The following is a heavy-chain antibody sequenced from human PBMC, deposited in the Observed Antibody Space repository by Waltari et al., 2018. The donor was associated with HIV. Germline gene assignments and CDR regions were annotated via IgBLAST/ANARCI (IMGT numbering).Heavy chain of an antibody. CDR1: GFTFSDYH. CDR3: ARPRYSGYDYPTYFDS. J-gene: IGHJ4*02. V-gene: IGHV3-11*01. D-gene: IGHD5-12*01. Sequence: QVQLVESGGGLVKPGGSLRLSCAASGFTFSDYHMSWIRRHPGKGLEWVSYINTGESNSHYSDSVKGRFTISRDNAKNALYLQMDNLRGEDTAVYYCARPRYSGYDYPTYFDSWGQGNLVTVSS. CDR2: INTGESNS.